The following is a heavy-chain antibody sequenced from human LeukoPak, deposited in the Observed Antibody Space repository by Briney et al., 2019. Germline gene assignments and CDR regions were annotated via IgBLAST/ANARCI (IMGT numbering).Heavy chain of an antibody. CDR1: GFTFSSYW. J-gene: IGHJ4*02. CDR3: ARDGGAYAYFFDY. Sequence: QAGGSLRLSCAASGFTFSSYWMSWVRQAPGTGLEWVANIKQDGSEKYYVDSVKGRFTISRDSAKNSLYLQMNSLRAEDTAVYYCARDGGAYAYFFDYWGQGTLVTVSS. V-gene: IGHV3-7*01. CDR2: IKQDGSEK. D-gene: IGHD3-16*01.